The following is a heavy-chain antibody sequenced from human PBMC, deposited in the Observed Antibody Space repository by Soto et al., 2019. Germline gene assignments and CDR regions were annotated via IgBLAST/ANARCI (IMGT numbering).Heavy chain of an antibody. CDR2: IWYDGSNK. Sequence: VQLVESGGGVVQPGRSLRLSCAASGFTFSSYGMHWVRQAPGKGLEWVAVIWYDGSNKYYADSVKGRFTISRDNSKNTLYLQMTSLRAEDTAVYYCARDVGGIDYWGQGTLVTVSS. D-gene: IGHD1-26*01. V-gene: IGHV3-33*01. J-gene: IGHJ4*02. CDR3: ARDVGGIDY. CDR1: GFTFSSYG.